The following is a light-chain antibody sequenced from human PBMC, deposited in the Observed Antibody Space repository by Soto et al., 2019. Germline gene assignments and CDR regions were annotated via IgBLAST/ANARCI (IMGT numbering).Light chain of an antibody. CDR2: DVT. J-gene: IGLJ2*01. V-gene: IGLV2-14*01. CDR1: SSDVGGYNY. CDR3: SSYTSSHTLA. Sequence: QSALTQPASVSGSPGQSITISCTGTSSDVGGYNYVSWYQQHPGKAPKLMIYDVTNRPSGVSNRFSGSKSSNTASLTISGLQAEDEADYYCSSYTSSHTLAFGGGTKLTVL.